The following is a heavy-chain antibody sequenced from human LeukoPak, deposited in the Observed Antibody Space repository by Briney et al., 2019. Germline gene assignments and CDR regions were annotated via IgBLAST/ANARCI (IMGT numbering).Heavy chain of an antibody. CDR2: ISYDGSNK. CDR1: GFTFNTYS. CDR3: ARDGSYYRYFDL. Sequence: PGGSLRLSCAASGFTFNTYSMNWVRQAPGKGLEWVAVISYDGSNKYYADSVKGRFTISRDNAKNSLYLQMNSLRAEDTAVYYCARDGSYYRYFDLWGRGTLVTVSS. V-gene: IGHV3-30*03. J-gene: IGHJ2*01. D-gene: IGHD3-10*01.